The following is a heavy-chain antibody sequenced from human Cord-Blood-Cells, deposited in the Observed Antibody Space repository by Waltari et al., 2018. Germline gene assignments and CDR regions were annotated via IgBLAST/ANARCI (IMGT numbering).Heavy chain of an antibody. V-gene: IGHV1-2*04. CDR2: INPTSGGT. D-gene: IGHD6-13*01. J-gene: IGHJ5*02. CDR3: ARAGYSSSWYWFDP. Sequence: QVQLVQSGAEVKKPGASVKVSCKASGYTFTGYYMHWVRQAPGQGLEWRGWINPTSGGTNYAQKFQGWVTMTRDTSISTAYMELSRLRSDDTAVYYCARAGYSSSWYWFDPWGQGTLVTVSS. CDR1: GYTFTGYY.